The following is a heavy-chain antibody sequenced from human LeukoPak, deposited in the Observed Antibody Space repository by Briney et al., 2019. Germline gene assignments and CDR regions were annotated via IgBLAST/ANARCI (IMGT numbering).Heavy chain of an antibody. D-gene: IGHD7-27*01. Sequence: GASVKVSCKASGYAVSDYFVHWVRQAPAQGLEWMGRINPNSGVTEYAQNFQGRVTMTRDTSISVTYMELNRLTSDDTAVYYCARDLSSTANWELDYWGQGTLVTVSS. J-gene: IGHJ4*02. V-gene: IGHV1-2*06. CDR2: INPNSGVT. CDR1: GYAVSDYF. CDR3: ARDLSSTANWELDY.